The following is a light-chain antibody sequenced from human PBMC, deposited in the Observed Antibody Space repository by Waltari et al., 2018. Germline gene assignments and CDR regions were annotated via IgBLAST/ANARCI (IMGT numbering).Light chain of an antibody. CDR2: SNN. V-gene: IGLV1-44*01. J-gene: IGLJ2*01. CDR1: SPHIGRNT. Sequence: QSVLTQPPSASGTPGPRVSRSCSVRSPHIGRNTVNRDQQPPGTAPKLLIYSNNQRPSGVPDRFSGSKSGTSASLAISGLLSEDEADYYCAAWDDSLNGVIFGGGTKLTVL. CDR3: AAWDDSLNGVI.